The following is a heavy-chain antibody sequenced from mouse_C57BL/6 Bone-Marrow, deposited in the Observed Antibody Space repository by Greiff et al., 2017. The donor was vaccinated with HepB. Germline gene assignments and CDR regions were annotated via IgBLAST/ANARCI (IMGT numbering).Heavy chain of an antibody. V-gene: IGHV14-4*01. CDR1: GFNIKDDY. CDR3: TTEVLRSDY. D-gene: IGHD1-1*01. J-gene: IGHJ2*01. Sequence: VHVKQSGAELVRPGASVKLSCTASGFNIKDDYMHWVKQRPEQGLEWIGWIDPENGDTEYAPKFQGKATIPADTSSNTAYLQLSTLTSEDTAVYYCTTEVLRSDYWGQGTTLTVSS. CDR2: IDPENGDT.